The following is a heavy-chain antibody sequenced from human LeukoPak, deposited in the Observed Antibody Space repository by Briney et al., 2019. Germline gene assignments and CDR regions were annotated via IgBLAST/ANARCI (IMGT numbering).Heavy chain of an antibody. V-gene: IGHV4-59*01. J-gene: IGHJ5*02. D-gene: IGHD2-2*01. CDR3: ARDRAHCGSTSCYVDWFDP. CDR2: IYYSGST. CDR1: GGSISSYY. Sequence: SETLSLTCTVSGGSISSYYWSWIRQPPGKGLEWIGYIYYSGSTNYNPSLKSRVTISVDTSKNQFSLKLSSVTAADTAVYYCARDRAHCGSTSCYVDWFDPWGQGTLVTVSS.